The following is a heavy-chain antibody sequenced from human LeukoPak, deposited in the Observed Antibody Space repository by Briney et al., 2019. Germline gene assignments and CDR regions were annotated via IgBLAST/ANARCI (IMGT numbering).Heavy chain of an antibody. CDR2: INPNSGGT. CDR3: ARDRARGVGGDAFDI. J-gene: IGHJ3*02. V-gene: IGHV1-2*02. D-gene: IGHD1-26*01. CDR1: GYTFTGYY. Sequence: ASVKVSCKASGYTFTGYYMHWVRQAPGQGLEWMGWINPNSGGTNYAQKFQGRVTMTRDTSISTAYMELSRLRSDDTAVYYCARDRARGVGGDAFDIWGQGTVVTVSS.